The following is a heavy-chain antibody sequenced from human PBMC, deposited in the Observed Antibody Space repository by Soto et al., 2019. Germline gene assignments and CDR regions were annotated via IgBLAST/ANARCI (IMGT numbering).Heavy chain of an antibody. D-gene: IGHD6-6*01. V-gene: IGHV3-48*02. J-gene: IGHJ4*02. CDR3: AGDARGAARLDRPGGGY. CDR1: GFTFSSYS. Sequence: EVQLVESGGGLVQPGGSLRLSCAASGFTFSSYSMNWVRQAPGKGLEWVSYISSSSSTIYYADSVKGRFTISRDNAKKSLDVQKSSPRYEERDVYYWAGDARGAARLDRPGGGYWGQGTLVTVSS. CDR2: ISSSSSTI.